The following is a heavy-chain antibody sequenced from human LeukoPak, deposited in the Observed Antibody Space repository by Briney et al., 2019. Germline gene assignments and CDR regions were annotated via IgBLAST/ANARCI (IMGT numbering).Heavy chain of an antibody. CDR1: GYSFTSYW. D-gene: IGHD6-13*01. V-gene: IGHV5-51*01. Sequence: GESLKISCKGSGYSFTSYWIGWVRQMPGKGLEWMGIIYPGDSDTRYSPSFQGQVTISADKSISTAYLQWSGLKASDTAMYYCARLERAAAGTYYFDYWGQGTLVTVSS. J-gene: IGHJ4*02. CDR2: IYPGDSDT. CDR3: ARLERAAAGTYYFDY.